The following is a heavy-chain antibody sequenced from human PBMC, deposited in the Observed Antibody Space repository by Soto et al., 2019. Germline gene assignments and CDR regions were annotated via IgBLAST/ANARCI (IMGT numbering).Heavy chain of an antibody. V-gene: IGHV4-61*01. J-gene: IGHJ6*02. Sequence: PSETLSLTCTASGGSVSSGSYYWSWIRQPPGKGLEWIGYIYYIGTTNYNPSLKSRITISVDTSKNQFSLKLSSVTAADTAVYYCARDRSRSATQDSYCYYGMDVWRQGTTVTVSS. CDR1: GGSVSSGSYY. CDR3: ARDRSRSATQDSYCYYGMDV. CDR2: IYYIGTT. D-gene: IGHD2-15*01.